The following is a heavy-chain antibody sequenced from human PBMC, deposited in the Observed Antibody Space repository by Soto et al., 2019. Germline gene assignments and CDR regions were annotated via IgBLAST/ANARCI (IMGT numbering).Heavy chain of an antibody. J-gene: IGHJ5*02. Sequence: AASVKVSCKASGGTFSSYAISWVRQAPGQGLEWMGGIIPIFGTANYAQKFQGRVTITADESTSTAYMELSSLRSEDTAVYYCARGYGIEDAWFDPWGQGTLVPVSS. CDR2: IIPIFGTA. D-gene: IGHD2-15*01. V-gene: IGHV1-69*13. CDR1: GGTFSSYA. CDR3: ARGYGIEDAWFDP.